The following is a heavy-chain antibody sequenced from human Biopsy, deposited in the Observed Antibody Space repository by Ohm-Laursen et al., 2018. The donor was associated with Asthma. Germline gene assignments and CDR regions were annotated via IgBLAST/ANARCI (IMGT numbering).Heavy chain of an antibody. CDR1: EFTVSSNY. CDR3: ARGDSSNWSHYYFDY. J-gene: IGHJ4*02. Sequence: SLRLSCTASEFTVSSNYMHWVRQAPGKGLEWVSMINSAGSTFYADSVKGRFTISRDYSKNTLYLQMHSLRAEDTAIYYCARGDSSNWSHYYFDYWGQGTLVTGSS. D-gene: IGHD3-22*01. V-gene: IGHV3-53*01. CDR2: INSAGST.